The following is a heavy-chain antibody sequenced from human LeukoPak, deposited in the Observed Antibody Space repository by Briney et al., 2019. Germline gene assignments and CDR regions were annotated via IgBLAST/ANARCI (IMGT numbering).Heavy chain of an antibody. Sequence: SETLSLTCAVYGGSFSGYYWSWIRQPPGKGLEWIGEINHSGSTNYNPSLKSRVTISVDTSKNQFSLKLSSVTAADTAVYYCARTIYDFWTTRGVAHYYHYMDVWGKGTTVTVS. CDR2: INHSGST. V-gene: IGHV4-34*01. CDR1: GGSFSGYY. J-gene: IGHJ6*03. CDR3: ARTIYDFWTTRGVAHYYHYMDV. D-gene: IGHD3-3*01.